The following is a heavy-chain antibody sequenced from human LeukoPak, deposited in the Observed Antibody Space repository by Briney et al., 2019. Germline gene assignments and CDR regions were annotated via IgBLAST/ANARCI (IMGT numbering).Heavy chain of an antibody. D-gene: IGHD3-10*01. CDR2: ISAYNGNT. J-gene: IGHJ4*02. Sequence: ASVKVSCKASGYTFTSYGISWVRQAPGHGLEWMGWISAYNGNTHYAQKLQGRVTMTTDTSTSTAYMELRSLRSDDTAVYYCARDRYYYDLGYWGQGTLVTVSS. V-gene: IGHV1-18*01. CDR3: ARDRYYYDLGY. CDR1: GYTFTSYG.